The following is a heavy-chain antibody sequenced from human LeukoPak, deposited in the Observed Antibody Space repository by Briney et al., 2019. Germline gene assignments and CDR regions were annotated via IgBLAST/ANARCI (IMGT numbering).Heavy chain of an antibody. V-gene: IGHV3-7*05. CDR3: ARDYPGFPDDIRQADRFDY. CDR2: IKQDGSEK. D-gene: IGHD3-9*01. J-gene: IGHJ4*02. CDR1: GVTFSSYW. Sequence: GGSLRLSCVDSGVTFSSYWMSWVRQAPGKGLEWVANIKQDGSEKFYVDSVRGRFTISRDKAKRSLYLQMNSLRAEDTAVYYCARDYPGFPDDIRQADRFDYWGQGTQVTVSS.